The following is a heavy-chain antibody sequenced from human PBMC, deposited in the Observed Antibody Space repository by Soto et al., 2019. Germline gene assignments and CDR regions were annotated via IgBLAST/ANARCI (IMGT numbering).Heavy chain of an antibody. CDR2: ITSGGAT. D-gene: IGHD2-21*01. V-gene: IGHV3-23*01. CDR1: GVTYSNDG. J-gene: IGHJ4*02. Sequence: PGWSLRLSFAASGVTYSNDGMSWVRQATGKGLEWVSAITSGGATYYADSVKGHFTISRDNSKNALYLQLNSLRADDTAIYYCAKYCGASDCYSGFDSWGQGALVTVSS. CDR3: AKYCGASDCYSGFDS.